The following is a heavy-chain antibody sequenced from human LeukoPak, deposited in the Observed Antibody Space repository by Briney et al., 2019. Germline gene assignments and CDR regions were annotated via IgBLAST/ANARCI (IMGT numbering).Heavy chain of an antibody. CDR3: ARDPESAAAEHAFDI. V-gene: IGHV1-46*01. CDR2: INPSGGST. J-gene: IGHJ3*02. D-gene: IGHD6-13*01. Sequence: ASVKVSCKASGYTFTSYYMHWVRQAPGQGLEWMGIINPSGGSTSYAQKFQGRVTMTMDMSTSTVYMELSSLRSEDTAVYYCARDPESAAAEHAFDIWGQGTMVTVSS. CDR1: GYTFTSYY.